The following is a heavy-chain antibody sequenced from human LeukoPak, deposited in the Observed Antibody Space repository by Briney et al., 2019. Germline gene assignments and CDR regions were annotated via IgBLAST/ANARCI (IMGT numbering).Heavy chain of an antibody. D-gene: IGHD4-23*01. V-gene: IGHV3-7*01. J-gene: IGHJ4*02. CDR3: ARNYGGNSIDY. CDR2: IKQDGSEK. Sequence: GGSLRLSCAASGFTFSSYVMTWVRQAPGKGLEWVANIKQDGSEKDYVDSVKGRFTISRDNAKNSLYLQMNSLRAEDTAVYYCARNYGGNSIDYWGQGTLVTVSS. CDR1: GFTFSSYV.